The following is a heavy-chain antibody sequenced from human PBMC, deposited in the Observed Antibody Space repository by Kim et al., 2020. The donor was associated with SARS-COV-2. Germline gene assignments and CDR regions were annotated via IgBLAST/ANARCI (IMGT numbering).Heavy chain of an antibody. J-gene: IGHJ5*02. D-gene: IGHD1-7*01. V-gene: IGHV1-18*01. Sequence: QKLQGRVTMTTDTSKSTAYMELRSLRSDDTAVYYCARTGLMELLDWFDPWGQGTLVTVSS. CDR3: ARTGLMELLDWFDP.